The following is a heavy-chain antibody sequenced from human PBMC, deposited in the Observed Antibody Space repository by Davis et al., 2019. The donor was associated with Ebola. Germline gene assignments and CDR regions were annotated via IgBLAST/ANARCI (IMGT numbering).Heavy chain of an antibody. CDR1: GFTFTSSA. Sequence: SVKVSCKASGFTFTSSAVQWVRQARGQRPEWIGWIVVGSGNTNYAQKFQERVTITRDMSTSTAYMELSSLRSEDTAVYYCAAGVRGYDILTGYYDYYYYYGMDVWGQGTTVSVSS. CDR2: IVVGSGNT. CDR3: AAGVRGYDILTGYYDYYYYYGMDV. V-gene: IGHV1-58*01. D-gene: IGHD3-9*01. J-gene: IGHJ6*02.